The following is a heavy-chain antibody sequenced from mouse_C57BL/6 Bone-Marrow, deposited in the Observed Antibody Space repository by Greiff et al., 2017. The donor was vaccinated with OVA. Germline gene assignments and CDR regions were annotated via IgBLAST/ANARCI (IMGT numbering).Heavy chain of an antibody. Sequence: QVQLQQSGPELVKPWPTVTISCTASGYAFSSSWMNWVRQRPGKGLEWIGRIYPGGGTTNYAGMFKGKATPPADKSSRTAYMQLSSLTSEDSAVYFCASFYDYDGFAYWGQGTLVTVSA. CDR3: ASFYDYDGFAY. CDR1: GYAFSSSW. CDR2: IYPGGGTT. V-gene: IGHV1-82*01. D-gene: IGHD2-4*01. J-gene: IGHJ3*01.